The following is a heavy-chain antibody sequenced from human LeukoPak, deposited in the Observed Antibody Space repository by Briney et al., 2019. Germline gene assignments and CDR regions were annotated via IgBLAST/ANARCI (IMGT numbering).Heavy chain of an antibody. CDR1: GGSFSGYY. D-gene: IGHD2-2*02. V-gene: IGHV4-34*01. J-gene: IGHJ5*02. CDR2: INHSGST. CDR3: ARGSLELVCYQLLYPDWFDP. Sequence: SETLSLTCAGYGGSFSGYYWSRIRQPPGKGLEWIGEINHSGSTNYNPSLTSRVTISVDTSKNQFSLKLRAVTAADTAVYYCARGSLELVCYQLLYPDWFDPWGQGTLVTVSS.